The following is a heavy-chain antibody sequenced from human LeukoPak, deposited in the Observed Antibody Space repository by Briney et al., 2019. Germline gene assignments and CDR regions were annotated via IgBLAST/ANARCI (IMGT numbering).Heavy chain of an antibody. J-gene: IGHJ3*01. V-gene: IGHV3-7*03. CDR2: IKQDGSVK. CDR3: AKVYRDNGDYFAFNV. Sequence: GGSLRLSCAASGFSFSGYWMSWVRQTPGKGLEWVANIKQDGSVKNSVDSMKGRFTISRDNTKNSLYLEMNSLKAEDTAVYYCAKVYRDNGDYFAFNVWGQGSMVTVSS. D-gene: IGHD4-17*01. CDR1: GFSFSGYW.